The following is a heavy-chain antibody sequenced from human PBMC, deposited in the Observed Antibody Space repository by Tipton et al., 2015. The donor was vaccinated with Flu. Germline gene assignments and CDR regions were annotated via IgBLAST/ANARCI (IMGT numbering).Heavy chain of an antibody. Sequence: TLSLTCSVSGASISSGGYYWSWIRQHPGKGLEWLGYIYHSGSTYYNPSLKSRVTISVDTSNNQFSLKLRSVTAADTAVYYCARDVDGHNGHAYWGQGALVAVSS. J-gene: IGHJ4*02. V-gene: IGHV4-31*03. CDR1: GASISSGGYY. CDR3: ARDVDGHNGHAY. CDR2: IYHSGST. D-gene: IGHD5-24*01.